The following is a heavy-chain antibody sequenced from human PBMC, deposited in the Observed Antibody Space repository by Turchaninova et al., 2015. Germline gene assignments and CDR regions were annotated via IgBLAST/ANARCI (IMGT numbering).Heavy chain of an antibody. CDR1: VGPISSSSYY. CDR3: ARLKEGWLQLRLDSYYFDY. V-gene: IGHV4-39*01. D-gene: IGHD5-24*01. CDR2: IYYRGST. J-gene: IGHJ4*02. Sequence: QLQLPESGPGLVKPSETLSLPCPVSVGPISSSSYYWGWIRQPPGKGLEWIGSIYYRGSTYYNPSLKSRVTISVDTAKNQFSLKLSSVTAADTAVYYCARLKEGWLQLRLDSYYFDYWGQGTLVTVSS.